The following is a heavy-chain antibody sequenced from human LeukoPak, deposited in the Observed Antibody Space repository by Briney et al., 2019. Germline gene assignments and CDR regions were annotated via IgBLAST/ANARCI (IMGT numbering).Heavy chain of an antibody. CDR1: GGTFSNYA. CDR2: IIPIFATA. V-gene: IGHV1-69*13. J-gene: IGHJ4*02. D-gene: IGHD3-22*01. Sequence: SVKVSCKASGGTFSNYAISWVRQAPGQGLEWMGGIIPIFATANYAQKFQGRVTITADESTSTAYMELSSLRSEDTAVYYCARGPITTRSHFDYWGQGTLVTVSS. CDR3: ARGPITTRSHFDY.